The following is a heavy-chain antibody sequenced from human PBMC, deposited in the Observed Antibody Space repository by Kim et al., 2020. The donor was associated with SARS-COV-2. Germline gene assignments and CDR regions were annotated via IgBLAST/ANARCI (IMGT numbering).Heavy chain of an antibody. V-gene: IGHV3-21*01. J-gene: IGHJ4*02. D-gene: IGHD4-17*01. Sequence: GGSLRLSCAASGFTFSSYSMNWVRQAPGKGLEWVSSISSSSSYIYYADSVKGRFTISRDNAKNSLYLQMNSLRAEDTAVYYCAREMGAPGYGDYFGYFDYWGQGTLVTVSS. CDR1: GFTFSSYS. CDR3: AREMGAPGYGDYFGYFDY. CDR2: ISSSSSYI.